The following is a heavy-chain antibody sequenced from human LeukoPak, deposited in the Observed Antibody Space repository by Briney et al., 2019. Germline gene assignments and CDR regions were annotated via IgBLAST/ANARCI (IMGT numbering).Heavy chain of an antibody. CDR1: GFTFSSYA. Sequence: GGSLRLSCAASGFTFSSYAMHWVRQAPGKGLEWVAVISYDGSNKYYADSVKGRFTISRDNSKNTLYLQMNSLRAEDTAVYYCARDLFRANWFDPWGQGTLVTVSS. J-gene: IGHJ5*02. CDR2: ISYDGSNK. D-gene: IGHD3-10*02. CDR3: ARDLFRANWFDP. V-gene: IGHV3-30-3*01.